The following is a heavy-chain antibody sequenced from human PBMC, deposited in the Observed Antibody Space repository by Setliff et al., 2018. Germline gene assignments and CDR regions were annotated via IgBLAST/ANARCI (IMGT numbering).Heavy chain of an antibody. V-gene: IGHV4-38-2*02. Sequence: SETLSLTCTVSGYSISSGYIWGWIRQPPGTGLEWVGNIGHTGSINYNPSLKSRLPISRDTSKNQVSLKLNSVTATDPAVYYCARDLGHGGDSDYWGQGILVTVSS. D-gene: IGHD2-21*02. CDR1: GYSISSGYI. J-gene: IGHJ4*02. CDR2: IGHTGSI. CDR3: ARDLGHGGDSDY.